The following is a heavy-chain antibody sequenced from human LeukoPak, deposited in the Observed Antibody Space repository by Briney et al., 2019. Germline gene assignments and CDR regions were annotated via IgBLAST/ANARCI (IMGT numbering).Heavy chain of an antibody. CDR3: ARLFGAVSSWFDP. V-gene: IGHV1-8*01. D-gene: IGHD3-10*02. CDR1: GYTFTSYD. CDR2: MNPNSGKT. J-gene: IGHJ5*02. Sequence: GASVKVSCKASGYTFTSYDISWVRQATGQGLEWMGWMNPNSGKTGYAQKFQGRVTMTRNTSISTAYMELSSLRSEDTAVYYCARLFGAVSSWFDPWGQGTLVTVSS.